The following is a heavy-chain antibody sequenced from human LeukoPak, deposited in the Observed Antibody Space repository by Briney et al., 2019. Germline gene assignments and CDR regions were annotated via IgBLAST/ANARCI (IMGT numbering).Heavy chain of an antibody. V-gene: IGHV3-21*01. CDR1: GFTFSSYS. J-gene: IGHJ4*02. CDR3: ARSSYSSSWYVDY. CDR2: ISSSSSYI. Sequence: GESLRLSCAASGFTFSSYSMNWVRQAPGKGLEWVSSISSSSSYIYYADSVKGRFTISRDNAKNSLYLQMNSLRAEDTAVYYCARSSYSSSWYVDYWGQGTLVTVSS. D-gene: IGHD6-13*01.